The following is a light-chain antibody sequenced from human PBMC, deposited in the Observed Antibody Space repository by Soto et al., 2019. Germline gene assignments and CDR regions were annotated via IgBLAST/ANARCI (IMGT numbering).Light chain of an antibody. Sequence: DSQRSQAPAAVSTSEENRVKHTSQASQNINNYLNWYQQKTGRAPKLLIYDASNLEAGVTSRFRGSGSGTDFTFTIIRLQHEDIAAYYCQQYENLPPFGQGTRLEIK. J-gene: IGKJ5*01. CDR1: QNINNY. CDR3: QQYENLPP. CDR2: DAS. V-gene: IGKV1-33*01.